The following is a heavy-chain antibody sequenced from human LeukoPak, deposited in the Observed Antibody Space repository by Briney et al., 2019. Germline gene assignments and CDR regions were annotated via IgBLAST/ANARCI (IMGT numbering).Heavy chain of an antibody. Sequence: GESLRISFKGSGSSFTSYWISWVRQMPGKGPEWMGRIDPSDSYTNYSPSFQGHVTISADKSISTAYLQWSSLKASDTAMYYCAIYYGSGSSFDYWGQGTLVTVSS. V-gene: IGHV5-10-1*01. J-gene: IGHJ4*02. CDR2: IDPSDSYT. D-gene: IGHD3-10*01. CDR3: AIYYGSGSSFDY. CDR1: GSSFTSYW.